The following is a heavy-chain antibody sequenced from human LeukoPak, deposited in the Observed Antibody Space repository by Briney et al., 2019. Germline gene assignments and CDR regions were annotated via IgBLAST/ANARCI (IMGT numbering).Heavy chain of an antibody. Sequence: ASVKVSCKASGYTFTSYDINRVRQATGQGLEWMGWMNPNSGNTGYAQKFQGRVTMTRNTSISTAYMELSSLRSEDTAVYYCARGRGVTQLFDPWGQGTLVTVSS. CDR1: GYTFTSYD. D-gene: IGHD5-18*01. CDR3: ARGRGVTQLFDP. V-gene: IGHV1-8*01. J-gene: IGHJ5*02. CDR2: MNPNSGNT.